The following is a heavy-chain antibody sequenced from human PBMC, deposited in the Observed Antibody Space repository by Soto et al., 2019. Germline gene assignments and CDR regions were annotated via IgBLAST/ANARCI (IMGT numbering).Heavy chain of an antibody. CDR3: ARGLYYDFWSGYTGMDV. J-gene: IGHJ6*04. CDR1: GFTFDDYA. CDR2: ISWNSGSI. Sequence: ESGGGLVQPGRSLRLSCAASGFTFDDYAMHWVRQAPGKGLEWVSGISWNSGSIGYADSVKGRFTISRDNAKNSLYLQMNSLRAEDTALYYCARGLYYDFWSGYTGMDVWGKGTTVTVSS. D-gene: IGHD3-3*01. V-gene: IGHV3-9*01.